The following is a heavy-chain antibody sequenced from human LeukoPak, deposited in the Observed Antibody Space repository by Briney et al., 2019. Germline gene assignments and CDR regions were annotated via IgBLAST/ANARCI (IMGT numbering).Heavy chain of an antibody. CDR3: AGRDNGYYYGMDV. Sequence: GGSLSLSCAASGFTVSSNYMSWVRHTPGKGLEWVSLIYSGGNTYYADSVKGRFTISRDNSKNTLYLQMNSLRAEDTAVYYCAGRDNGYYYGMDVWGQGTTVTVSS. CDR2: IYSGGNT. CDR1: GFTVSSNY. J-gene: IGHJ6*02. V-gene: IGHV3-66*01. D-gene: IGHD2-8*01.